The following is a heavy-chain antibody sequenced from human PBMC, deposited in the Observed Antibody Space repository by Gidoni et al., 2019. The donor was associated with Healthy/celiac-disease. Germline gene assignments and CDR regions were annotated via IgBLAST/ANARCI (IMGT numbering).Heavy chain of an antibody. CDR2: INHSGST. CDR1: GGSFSGYY. J-gene: IGHJ4*02. Sequence: QVQLQQWGAGLLKPSETLSLTCAVYGGSFSGYYWSWIRQPPGKGLEWIGEINHSGSTNYNPSLKSRVTISVDTSKNQFSLKLSSVTAADTAVYYCARDIAIPGAAAGYWGQGTLVTVSS. V-gene: IGHV4-34*01. D-gene: IGHD6-13*01. CDR3: ARDIAIPGAAAGY.